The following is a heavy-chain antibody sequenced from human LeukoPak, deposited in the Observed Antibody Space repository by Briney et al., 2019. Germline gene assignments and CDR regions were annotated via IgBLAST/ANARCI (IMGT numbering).Heavy chain of an antibody. J-gene: IGHJ4*02. V-gene: IGHV4-39*07. CDR3: ARGIASSGYYHYYFDF. CDR1: GGSISSSSYY. D-gene: IGHD3-22*01. Sequence: PSETLSLTCTVSGGSISSSSYYWGWIRQPPGKGLEWIGSIYYSGSTYYNPSLKSRVSISVDTSENQLSLSLSSVTAADTAVYYCARGIASSGYYHYYFDFWGQGTLVTVSS. CDR2: IYYSGST.